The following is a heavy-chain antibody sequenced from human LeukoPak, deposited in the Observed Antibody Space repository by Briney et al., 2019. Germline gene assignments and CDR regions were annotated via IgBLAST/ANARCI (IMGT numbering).Heavy chain of an antibody. CDR3: AKRGWFGELLSAFDI. J-gene: IGHJ3*02. CDR1: GFTFSSYA. Sequence: GGALSLSFAAAGFTFSSYAMSWVRAAAGRGLAWVSAISGSGGSTYYADSVKGRFTISRDNSKNTLYLQMNSLRAEDTAVYYSAKRGWFGELLSAFDIWGQGTMVTVSS. CDR2: ISGSGGST. V-gene: IGHV3-23*01. D-gene: IGHD3-10*01.